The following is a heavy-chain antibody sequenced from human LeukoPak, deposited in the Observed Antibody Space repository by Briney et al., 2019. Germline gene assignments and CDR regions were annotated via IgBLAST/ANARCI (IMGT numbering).Heavy chain of an antibody. CDR3: AKGNAYSDYYMDV. CDR1: GFTFSTYE. Sequence: PGGSLRLSCAASGFTFSTYEMNWVRQAPGKGLEWVSYITDSGRTIYYADSAKGRFTISRDNSKNSLYLQMNSLRTEDTALYYCAKGNAYSDYYMDVWGKGTTVTVSS. V-gene: IGHV3-48*03. D-gene: IGHD1-1*01. CDR2: ITDSGRTI. J-gene: IGHJ6*03.